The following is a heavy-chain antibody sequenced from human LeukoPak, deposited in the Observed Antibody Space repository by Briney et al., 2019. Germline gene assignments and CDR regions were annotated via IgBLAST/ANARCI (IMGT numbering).Heavy chain of an antibody. J-gene: IGHJ5*02. CDR1: GFSFRNYG. CDR2: ISGSSGGT. V-gene: IGHV3-23*01. CDR3: AKVAEMATVIAWFDP. D-gene: IGHD5-24*01. Sequence: PGGSLRLSCAASGFSFRNYGMHWVRQAPGKGLEWVSGISGSSGGTYYADSVKGRFTISRANSKKTVYLQMNSLGVEDTAVYYCAKVAEMATVIAWFDPWGQGTLVTVSS.